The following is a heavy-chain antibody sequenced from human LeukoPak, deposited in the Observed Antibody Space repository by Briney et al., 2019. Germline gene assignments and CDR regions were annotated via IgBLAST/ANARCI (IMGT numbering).Heavy chain of an antibody. CDR1: GFTFSSYG. J-gene: IGHJ5*02. Sequence: GGSLRLSCAASGFTFSSYGMHWVRQAPGKGLGWVAVIWYDGSNKYYADSVKGRFTISRDNSKNTLYLQMNSLRAEDTAVYYCARDKGASLGFDPWGQGTLVTVSS. CDR2: IWYDGSNK. D-gene: IGHD3-16*01. V-gene: IGHV3-33*01. CDR3: ARDKGASLGFDP.